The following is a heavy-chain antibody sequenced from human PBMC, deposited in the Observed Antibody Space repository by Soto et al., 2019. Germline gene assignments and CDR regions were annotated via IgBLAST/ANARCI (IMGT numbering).Heavy chain of an antibody. J-gene: IGHJ6*03. Sequence: PGGSLRLSCAASGFTFSSYGMHWVRQAPGKGLEWVAVISYDGSNKYYADSVKGRFTISRDNSKNTLYLQMNSLRSEDTAVYYCALHDQLPPNPTYYYYYMDGXGKGATVTVSS. CDR3: ALHDQLPPNPTYYYYYMDG. CDR2: ISYDGSNK. CDR1: GFTFSSYG. D-gene: IGHD2-2*01. V-gene: IGHV3-30*03.